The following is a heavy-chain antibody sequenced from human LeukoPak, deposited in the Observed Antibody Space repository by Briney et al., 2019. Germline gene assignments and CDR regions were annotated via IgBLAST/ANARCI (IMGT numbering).Heavy chain of an antibody. CDR2: IYYSGST. CDR1: GFTFSSYW. Sequence: GSLRLSCAASGFTFSSYWMSWVRQAPGKGLEWIGYIYYSGSTNYNPSLKSRVTISVDTSKNQFSLKLSSVTAADTAVYYCARGNFQQDYDFWSGYYDYYYYGMDVWGQGTTVTVSS. D-gene: IGHD3-3*01. V-gene: IGHV4-59*01. J-gene: IGHJ6*02. CDR3: ARGNFQQDYDFWSGYYDYYYYGMDV.